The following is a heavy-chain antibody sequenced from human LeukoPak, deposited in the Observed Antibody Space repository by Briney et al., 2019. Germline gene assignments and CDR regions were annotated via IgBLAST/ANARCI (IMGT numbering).Heavy chain of an antibody. V-gene: IGHV3-7*01. CDR3: ARGLDCRSTSCYLDT. CDR1: GFTFSSYA. J-gene: IGHJ4*02. Sequence: GGSLRLSCAASGFTFSSYAMSWVRQAPGKGLEWVANINQDGSERFYVDSVKGRFTISRDNAKNSLYLQMNSLGAEDTAVYYCARGLDCRSTSCYLDTWGQGTLVTVSS. CDR2: INQDGSER. D-gene: IGHD2-2*01.